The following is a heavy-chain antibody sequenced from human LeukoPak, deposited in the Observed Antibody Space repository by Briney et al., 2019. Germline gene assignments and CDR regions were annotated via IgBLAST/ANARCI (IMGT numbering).Heavy chain of an antibody. CDR3: ARGKSTSLYSSSSYNWFDP. V-gene: IGHV1-8*03. CDR1: GYTFTSYV. D-gene: IGHD6-6*01. Sequence: ASVKVSCKPSGYTFTSYVINGVGQATGQGLEWMEWMNPNSGNTGYAQKFQGRVTITRNTSISTDYMELSSLRSEDTAVYYCARGKSTSLYSSSSYNWFDPWGQGTLVTVSS. CDR2: MNPNSGNT. J-gene: IGHJ5*02.